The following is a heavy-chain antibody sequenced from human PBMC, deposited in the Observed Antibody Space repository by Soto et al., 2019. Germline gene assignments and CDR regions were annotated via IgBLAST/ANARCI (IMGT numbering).Heavy chain of an antibody. D-gene: IGHD6-19*01. CDR2: INPNSGGT. Sequence: ASVKVSCKASGGTFSSYAISWVRQAPGQGLEWMGWINPNSGGTNYAQKFQGWVTMTRDTSISTAYMELSRLRSDDTAVYYCAREGAGLRAFDIWGQGTMVTVSS. V-gene: IGHV1-2*04. J-gene: IGHJ3*02. CDR1: GGTFSSYA. CDR3: AREGAGLRAFDI.